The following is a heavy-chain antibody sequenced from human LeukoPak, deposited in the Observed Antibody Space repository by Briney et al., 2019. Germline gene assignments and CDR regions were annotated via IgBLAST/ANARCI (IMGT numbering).Heavy chain of an antibody. CDR1: GGTFSSYA. CDR2: IIPIFGTA. J-gene: IGHJ3*02. D-gene: IGHD3-22*01. CDR3: ARDRKGDSSGYPDAFDI. Sequence: SVKVSCKASGGTFSSYAISWVRPAPGQGLEWMGGIIPIFGTANYAQKFQGRVTITTDESTSTAYMELSSLRSEDTAVYYCARDRKGDSSGYPDAFDIWGQGTMVTVSS. V-gene: IGHV1-69*05.